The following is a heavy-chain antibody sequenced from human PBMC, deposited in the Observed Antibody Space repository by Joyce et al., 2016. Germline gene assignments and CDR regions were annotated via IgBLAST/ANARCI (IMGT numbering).Heavy chain of an antibody. J-gene: IGHJ1*01. D-gene: IGHD1-1*01. V-gene: IGHV3-30*18. Sequence: QFQLVESGGRVVQPGRSLRLSCRASGFTFNSFAMHWVRQGPGKGLEWVAVISHDAERQFYGESSKGRFTISRDNYKNTLDLQMNSLRVEDTAVYYCAKGALADQLLPPVDLWGQGTLVTVSS. CDR2: ISHDAERQ. CDR3: AKGALADQLLPPVDL. CDR1: GFTFNSFA.